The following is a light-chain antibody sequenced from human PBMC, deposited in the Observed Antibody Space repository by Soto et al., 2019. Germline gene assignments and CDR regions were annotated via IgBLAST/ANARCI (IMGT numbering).Light chain of an antibody. CDR1: QSFHTF. CDR2: GAS. CDR3: HQRSNWPPDT. V-gene: IGKV3-11*01. J-gene: IGKJ5*01. Sequence: EIVLTQSPDTLSLSPGKGASHSCRASQSFHTFLAWYQQKPGQAPRLLIYGASTRATGVPARFSGSGSGTDFTLTISSLEPEDFAVYYCHQRSNWPPDTLGQGTRLEI.